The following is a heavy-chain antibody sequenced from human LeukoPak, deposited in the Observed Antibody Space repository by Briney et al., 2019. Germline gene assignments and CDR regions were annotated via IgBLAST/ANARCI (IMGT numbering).Heavy chain of an antibody. V-gene: IGHV3-33*01. CDR2: IWYDGGNK. CDR1: GFTFSSYG. D-gene: IGHD6-13*01. CDR3: AREGGYTYYYYYYMDV. J-gene: IGHJ6*03. Sequence: SGGSLRHSCAASGFTFSSYGMHWVRQAPGKGLEWVAVIWYDGGNKYYADSVKGRFTISRDNSKNTLYLQMNSLRAEDTAEYYCAREGGYTYYYYYYMDVWGKGTTVTVSS.